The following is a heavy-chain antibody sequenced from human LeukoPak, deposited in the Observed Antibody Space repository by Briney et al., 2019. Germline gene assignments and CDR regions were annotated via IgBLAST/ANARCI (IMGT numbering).Heavy chain of an antibody. V-gene: IGHV3-53*04. CDR3: ARDYRIAAAGTHYYYGMDV. CDR1: GFTVSSNY. J-gene: IGHJ6*02. CDR2: IYSGGST. Sequence: GGSLRLSCAASGFTVSSNYMSWVRQAPGKGLEWVSVIYSGGSTYYADSVKGRFTISRHNSKNTLYLQMNSLRAEDTAVYYCARDYRIAAAGTHYYYGMDVWGQGTTVTVSS. D-gene: IGHD6-13*01.